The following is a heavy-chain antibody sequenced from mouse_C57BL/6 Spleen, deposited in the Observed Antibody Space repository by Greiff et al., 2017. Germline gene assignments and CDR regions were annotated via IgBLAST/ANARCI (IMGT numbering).Heavy chain of an antibody. CDR1: GFTFSDYG. CDR2: ISRGSSTI. D-gene: IGHD1-1*01. Sequence: EVQLVESGGGLVKPGGSLKLSCAASGFTFSDYGMHWVRQAPEKGLEWVAYISRGSSTIYYADTVKGRFTISRDNAKNTLFLQMTSLRSEDTAMYYCARPGYYGSSWYYFDYWGQGTTLTVSS. CDR3: ARPGYYGSSWYYFDY. V-gene: IGHV5-17*01. J-gene: IGHJ2*01.